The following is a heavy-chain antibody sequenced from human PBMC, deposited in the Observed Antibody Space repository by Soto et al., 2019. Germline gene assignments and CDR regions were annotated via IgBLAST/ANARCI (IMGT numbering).Heavy chain of an antibody. Sequence: EVHLVESGGGLVQPGGSLRLSCAASGFTFRNYWMNWVRQAPGKGLEWVANINEDGSEKYYVDSAKGRFTISRDNAKNSLYLQMSSLRAEDTAVYYCARDLFDYWGQGTLVTVSS. CDR3: ARDLFDY. CDR1: GFTFRNYW. J-gene: IGHJ4*02. V-gene: IGHV3-7*01. CDR2: INEDGSEK.